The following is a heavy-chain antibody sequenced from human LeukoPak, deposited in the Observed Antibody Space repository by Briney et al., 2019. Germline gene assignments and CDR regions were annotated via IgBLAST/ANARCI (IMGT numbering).Heavy chain of an antibody. Sequence: GGSLRLSCADSGFTFDDYAMHWVRQAPGKGLKWVSGISWNSGSIDYADSVKGRFTISRDNAKNSLYLQMNSLRAEDTAVYYCARGRAGYGGNLDYWGQGTLVTVSS. CDR1: GFTFDDYA. J-gene: IGHJ4*02. V-gene: IGHV3-9*01. CDR2: ISWNSGSI. CDR3: ARGRAGYGGNLDY. D-gene: IGHD4-23*01.